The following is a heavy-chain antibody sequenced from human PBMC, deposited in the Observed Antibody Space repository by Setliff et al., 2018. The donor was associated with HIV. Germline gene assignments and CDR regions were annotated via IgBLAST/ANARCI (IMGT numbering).Heavy chain of an antibody. CDR1: DSSVYGHY. CDR2: FYFSGNT. Sequence: SETLSLTCTVSDSSVYGHYWNWIRQPPGKGLEWIGYFYFSGNTNYNPSLKSRATISVDPSKNQFSLKLSSVTAADTAVYYCARGAYAYSQHHIDFWGQGTLVTVS. J-gene: IGHJ4*02. D-gene: IGHD3-16*01. CDR3: ARGAYAYSQHHIDF. V-gene: IGHV4-59*02.